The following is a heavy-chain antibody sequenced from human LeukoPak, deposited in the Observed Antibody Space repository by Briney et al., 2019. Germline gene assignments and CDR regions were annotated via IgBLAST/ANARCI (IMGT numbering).Heavy chain of an antibody. CDR1: GYTFTGYY. CDR2: INPNSGGT. Sequence: ASVKVSCKASGYTFTGYYMHWVRQAPGQGLEWMGWINPNSGGTNYAQKFQGRVTMTRDTSISTAYMELSRLRSDDTAVYYCARVTVTDYYYYMDVWGKGTTVTVSS. J-gene: IGHJ6*03. CDR3: ARVTVTDYYYYMDV. D-gene: IGHD4-17*01. V-gene: IGHV1-2*02.